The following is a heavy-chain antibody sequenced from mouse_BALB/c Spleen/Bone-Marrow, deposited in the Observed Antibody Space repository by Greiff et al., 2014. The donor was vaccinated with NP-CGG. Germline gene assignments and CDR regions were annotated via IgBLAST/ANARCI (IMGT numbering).Heavy chain of an antibody. CDR1: GFTFSSYA. CDR3: ARDRGYFDY. CDR2: ISSGGSYT. D-gene: IGHD3-1*01. J-gene: IGHJ2*01. V-gene: IGHV5-9-4*01. Sequence: VQLKESGGGLVKPGGSLKLSCAASGFTFSSYAMSWVRRSPEKRLEWVAEISSGGSYTYYPDTVTGRFTISRDNAKNTLYLEMSSLRSEDTAMYYCARDRGYFDYWGQGTTLTVSS.